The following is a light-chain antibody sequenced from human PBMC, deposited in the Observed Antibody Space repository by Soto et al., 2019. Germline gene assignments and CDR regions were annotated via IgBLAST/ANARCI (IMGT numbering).Light chain of an antibody. Sequence: QSVLTQPASGSGSAGQSSTISCTGTSSDVGGYNYVSWYQQHPGKAPKLMIYDVSNRPSGVSNRFSGSKSGNTASLTISGLQAEDEADYYCSSYTSSSTLYVFGTGTKVTVL. CDR3: SSYTSSSTLYV. J-gene: IGLJ1*01. V-gene: IGLV2-14*01. CDR2: DVS. CDR1: SSDVGGYNY.